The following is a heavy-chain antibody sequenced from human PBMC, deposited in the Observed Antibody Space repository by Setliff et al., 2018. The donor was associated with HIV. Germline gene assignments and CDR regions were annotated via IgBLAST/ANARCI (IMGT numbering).Heavy chain of an antibody. CDR2: INPGDGST. CDR3: ARDEQWPYLYYMDV. J-gene: IGHJ6*03. V-gene: IGHV1-46*01. CDR1: GYTFTSYY. D-gene: IGHD6-19*01. Sequence: ASVKVSCKASGYTFTSYYIYWVRQAPGQGLQWMGIINPGDGSTIYAQKFQGRVTMTRDTSTSTLYMELSSLRSEDTAVYYCARDEQWPYLYYMDVWGKGTTVTVSS.